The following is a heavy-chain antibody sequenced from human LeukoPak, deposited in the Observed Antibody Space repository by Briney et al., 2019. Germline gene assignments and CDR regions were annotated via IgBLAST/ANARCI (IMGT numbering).Heavy chain of an antibody. CDR2: INHSGST. J-gene: IGHJ4*02. Sequence: SETLSLTCAVYGGSFSGYYWSWIRQPPGKGLEWIGEINHSGSTNYNPSLKSRVTISVDTSKNQFSLKLSSVTAADTAVYYCARGEYYYDSSGYYFDYWGQGTLVTVSS. CDR1: GGSFSGYY. D-gene: IGHD3-22*01. CDR3: ARGEYYYDSSGYYFDY. V-gene: IGHV4-34*01.